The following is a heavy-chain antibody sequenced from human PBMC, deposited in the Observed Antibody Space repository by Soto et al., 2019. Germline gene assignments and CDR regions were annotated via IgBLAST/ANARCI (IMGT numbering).Heavy chain of an antibody. D-gene: IGHD3-10*01. J-gene: IGHJ4*02. CDR1: GFTFSSYS. V-gene: IGHV3-23*01. Sequence: PGGSLRLSCAASGFTFSSYSMSWVRQAPGKGLECVSGFRSGGDDDTTYYADSVRGRFTISRDNSKNTLFLQMNSLRAEDTAIYYCAKKVNSGSGSQFFDYWGQGTLVTVSS. CDR2: FRSGGDDDTT. CDR3: AKKVNSGSGSQFFDY.